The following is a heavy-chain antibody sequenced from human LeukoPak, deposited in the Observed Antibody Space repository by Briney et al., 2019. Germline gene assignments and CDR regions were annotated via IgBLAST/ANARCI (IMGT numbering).Heavy chain of an antibody. Sequence: GGSLRLSCAASGFTFSSYAMRWVRQAPGKGLEWVSAISGSGGSTYYADSVKGRFTISRDNSKNTLYLQMNSLRAEGTAVYYCAKDSGPYSSSWWVYWGQGTLVTVSS. V-gene: IGHV3-23*01. J-gene: IGHJ4*02. CDR2: ISGSGGST. CDR1: GFTFSSYA. CDR3: AKDSGPYSSSWWVY. D-gene: IGHD6-13*01.